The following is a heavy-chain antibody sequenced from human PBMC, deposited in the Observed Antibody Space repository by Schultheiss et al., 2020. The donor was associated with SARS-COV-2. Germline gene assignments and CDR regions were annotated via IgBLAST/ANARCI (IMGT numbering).Heavy chain of an antibody. D-gene: IGHD6-6*01. CDR2: IIPILGIA. CDR3: AREGYSSSSPYYYYGMDV. J-gene: IGHJ6*02. V-gene: IGHV1-69*04. CDR1: GGTFSSYA. Sequence: SVKVSCKASGGTFSSYAISWVRQAPGQGLEWMGRIIPILGIANYAQKFQGRVTITADKSTSTAYMELSSLRSEDTAVYYCAREGYSSSSPYYYYGMDVWGQGTTVTVSS.